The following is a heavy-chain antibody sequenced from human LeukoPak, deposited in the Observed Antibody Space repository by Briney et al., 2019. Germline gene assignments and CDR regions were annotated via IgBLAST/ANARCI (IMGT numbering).Heavy chain of an antibody. Sequence: ASVKVSCKASGYTFTSYYMHWVRQAPGQGLEWMGIINPSGGSTSYAQKFQRRVTMTRDMSTSTVYMELSSLRSEDTAVYYCARGYYGSGSYIDYYYYMDVWGKGTTVSVSS. CDR2: INPSGGST. V-gene: IGHV1-46*01. CDR3: ARGYYGSGSYIDYYYYMDV. D-gene: IGHD3-10*01. CDR1: GYTFTSYY. J-gene: IGHJ6*03.